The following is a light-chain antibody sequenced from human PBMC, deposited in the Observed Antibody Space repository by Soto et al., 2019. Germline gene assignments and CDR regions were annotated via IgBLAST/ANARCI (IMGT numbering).Light chain of an antibody. Sequence: EIVLTQSPATLSLSPGERATLSCRASQSVSSYLAWYQQKPGQAPRLRIYDASKRSTGIPARFSGSESGTDFTLTISSLEPEDFAVYYCQQRSNWPPVYTFGQGTKLEIK. CDR3: QQRSNWPPVYT. V-gene: IGKV3-11*01. J-gene: IGKJ2*01. CDR2: DAS. CDR1: QSVSSY.